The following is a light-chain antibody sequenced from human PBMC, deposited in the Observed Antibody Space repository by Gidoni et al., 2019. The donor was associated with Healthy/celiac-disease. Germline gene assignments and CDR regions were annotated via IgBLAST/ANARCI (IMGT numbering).Light chain of an antibody. V-gene: IGKV3-11*01. CDR2: DAS. CDR3: QRRSNSLT. Sequence: EIVLTQSPATLSLSPGERATISCRASQSVSSNLAWYQQKPGQAPRLLIYDASNRATGIPARFSSSGSGTDFTLTISSLEPEDFAVYYCQRRSNSLTFGGGTKVEIK. CDR1: QSVSSN. J-gene: IGKJ4*01.